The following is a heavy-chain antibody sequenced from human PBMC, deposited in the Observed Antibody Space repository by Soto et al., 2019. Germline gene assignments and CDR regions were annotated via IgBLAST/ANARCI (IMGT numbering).Heavy chain of an antibody. J-gene: IGHJ4*02. CDR2: INSDGNSA. CDR3: ARVNSAYDFDY. D-gene: IGHD5-12*01. V-gene: IGHV3-74*01. CDR1: GFTFSNYW. Sequence: WGSLRLSCAASGFTFSNYWMHWVRQAPGKGLVWVSRINSDGNSASYADSVKGRFTISRDNAKNTLYLQMNSLTAEDTAVYYCARVNSAYDFDYWGQGTLVTVSS.